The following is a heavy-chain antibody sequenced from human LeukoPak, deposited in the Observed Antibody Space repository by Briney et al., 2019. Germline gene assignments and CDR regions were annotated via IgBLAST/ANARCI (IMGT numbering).Heavy chain of an antibody. CDR1: GGSISNYY. CDR3: ARDRGVAGGNAFDI. CDR2: IYYSGST. Sequence: SETLSPTCTVFGGSISNYYWSWIRQPPGKGLEWIGYIYYSGSTNYNPSLKSRVTISVDTSKDQFSLKLSSVTAADTAVYYCARDRGVAGGNAFDIWGQGTMVTVSS. J-gene: IGHJ3*02. V-gene: IGHV4-59*01. D-gene: IGHD6-19*01.